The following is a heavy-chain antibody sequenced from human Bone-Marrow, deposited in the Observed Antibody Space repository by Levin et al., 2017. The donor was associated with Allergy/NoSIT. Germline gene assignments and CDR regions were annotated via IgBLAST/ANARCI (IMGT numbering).Heavy chain of an antibody. CDR3: TTGNPHSAHCTYFDS. CDR2: ITINSDYI. D-gene: IGHD1-14*01. CDR1: TFTFSTYA. V-gene: IGHV3-21*01. J-gene: IGHJ4*02. Sequence: SGGSLRLSCAASTFTFSTYALNWVRQAPGRGLEWVSSITINSDYIYYAESVRGRFTISRDNAKNSLFLQMNSLRAEDTAVYYCTTGNPHSAHCTYFDSWGQGTLVTVSS.